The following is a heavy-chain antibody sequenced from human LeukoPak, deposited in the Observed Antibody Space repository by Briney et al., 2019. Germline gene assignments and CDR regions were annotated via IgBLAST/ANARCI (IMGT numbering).Heavy chain of an antibody. CDR2: MNSNSGNT. J-gene: IGHJ4*02. CDR3: ARALRGVAVAGTSYYFDY. V-gene: IGHV1-8*01. Sequence: ASVKVSCKASGYTFPSYDINWVRQATGQGLEWMGWMNSNSGNTGYAQKFQGRVIMTRNTSISTAYMELSSLRSEDTAVYYCARALRGVAVAGTSYYFDYWGQGTLVTVSS. CDR1: GYTFPSYD. D-gene: IGHD6-19*01.